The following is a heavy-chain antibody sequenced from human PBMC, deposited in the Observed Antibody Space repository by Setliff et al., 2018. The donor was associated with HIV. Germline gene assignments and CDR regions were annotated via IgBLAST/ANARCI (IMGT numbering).Heavy chain of an antibody. V-gene: IGHV3-73*01. CDR3: TTESSGWYGYYYYMDV. CDR1: GFTFSGST. J-gene: IGHJ6*03. D-gene: IGHD6-19*01. Sequence: PGGSLRLSCAASGFTFSGSTIHWVRQASGKGLEWVGRIGSKANSYATAYAASVKGRFTTSREDSKNTAYLQMNSLKTEDTAVYYCTTESSGWYGYYYYMDVWGKGTTVTVSS. CDR2: IGSKANSYAT.